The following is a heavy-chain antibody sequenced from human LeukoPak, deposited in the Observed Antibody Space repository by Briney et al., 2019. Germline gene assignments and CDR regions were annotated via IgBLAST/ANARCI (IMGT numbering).Heavy chain of an antibody. CDR1: GFTFSDYA. CDR2: ISTSGSGT. D-gene: IGHD2-2*01. V-gene: IGHV3-23*01. CDR3: AKKYQLLPHWFDP. J-gene: IGHJ5*02. Sequence: GGSLRLSCVASGFTFSDYAMNWVRQAPGKGLEWVSVISTSGSGTYYADSVKGRFTISRDKYKNTLYLQMNSLRAEDTAVYYCAKKYQLLPHWFDPWGQGTLVTVSS.